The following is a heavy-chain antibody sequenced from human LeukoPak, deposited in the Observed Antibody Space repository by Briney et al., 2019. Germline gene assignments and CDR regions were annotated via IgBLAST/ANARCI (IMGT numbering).Heavy chain of an antibody. Sequence: QPGGSLRLSCAASGFTFSSYSMNWVRQAPGKGLEWVSYISSSSSTIYYADSVKGRFTISRDNAKNSLYLQMNSLRAEDTAVYYCAREEWFDAFDIWGQGTMDTVSS. CDR3: AREEWFDAFDI. CDR1: GFTFSSYS. V-gene: IGHV3-48*01. J-gene: IGHJ3*02. D-gene: IGHD3-3*01. CDR2: ISSSSSTI.